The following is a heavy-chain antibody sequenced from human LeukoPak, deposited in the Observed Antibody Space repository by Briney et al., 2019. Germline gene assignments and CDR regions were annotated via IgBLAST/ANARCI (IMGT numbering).Heavy chain of an antibody. Sequence: GGSLRLSCAASGLTFSSYSMNWVRQAPGKGLEWVSSISSSSSYIYYADSVKGRFTISRDNAKNSLYLQMNSLRAEDTAVYYCARARGGFLEWLPAFDIWGQGTMVTVSS. V-gene: IGHV3-21*01. CDR1: GLTFSSYS. CDR2: ISSSSSYI. CDR3: ARARGGFLEWLPAFDI. D-gene: IGHD3-3*01. J-gene: IGHJ3*02.